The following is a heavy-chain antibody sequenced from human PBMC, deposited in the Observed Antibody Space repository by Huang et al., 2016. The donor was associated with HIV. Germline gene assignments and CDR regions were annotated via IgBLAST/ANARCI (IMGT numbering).Heavy chain of an antibody. J-gene: IGHJ4*02. CDR1: GGSISSSSYY. V-gene: IGHV4-39*01. Sequence: QLQLQESGPGLVKPSETLSLTCTVSGGSISSSSYYWGWIRQPPGKGLEWIGTIYYSGSTYYNPSLKSRVTISVDTSKNQFSLERSSVTAADTAVFYCARLSGSYYFYTAQYYFDYWGQGTLVTVSS. CDR2: IYYSGST. CDR3: ARLSGSYYFYTAQYYFDY. D-gene: IGHD1-26*01.